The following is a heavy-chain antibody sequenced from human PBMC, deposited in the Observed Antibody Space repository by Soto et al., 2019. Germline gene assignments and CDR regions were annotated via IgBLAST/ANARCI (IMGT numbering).Heavy chain of an antibody. CDR1: GYTVTSFA. Sequence: TSAEVSSTASGYTVTSFAMQWVRQARGQRFEWIGWIVVGSGNTNYSQKFQERVTITRDMSTSTAYMELSSLRSEDTAVYYCARGPHWVQGTLITVSP. V-gene: IGHV1-58*02. J-gene: IGHJ4*02. CDR3: ARGPH. CDR2: IVVGSGNT.